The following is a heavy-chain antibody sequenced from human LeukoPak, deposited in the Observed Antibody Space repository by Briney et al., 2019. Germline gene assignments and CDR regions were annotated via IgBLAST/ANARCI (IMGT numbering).Heavy chain of an antibody. D-gene: IGHD3-3*01. CDR1: GFTFSSYA. CDR3: ARSGYSGYFDD. CDR2: IGSGGST. J-gene: IGHJ4*02. Sequence: GGSLRLSCAASGFTFSSYAMSWVRQAPGEGLEWVSGIGSGGSTYYADSVKGRFTISRDNSKSTLYLQMNSLRAEDTAVYYCARSGYSGYFDDWGQGTLVTVSS. V-gene: IGHV3-23*01.